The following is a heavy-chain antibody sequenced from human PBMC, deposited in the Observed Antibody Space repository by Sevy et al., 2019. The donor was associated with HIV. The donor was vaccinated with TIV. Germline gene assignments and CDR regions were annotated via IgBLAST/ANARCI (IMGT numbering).Heavy chain of an antibody. V-gene: IGHV3-30*02. CDR1: GFSLTTSD. J-gene: IGHJ6*02. CDR3: ARGRKTTEEWLEELDYYYGLDV. Sequence: GGSLRLSCAASGFSLTTSDMHWVRQAPGKGLEWVAYVRNDGSNKYYADSVRDRFTISRESPKNTLYLQMNSLGDEDTAIYYCARGRKTTEEWLEELDYYYGLDVWGQGTTVTVSS. CDR2: VRNDGSNK. D-gene: IGHD2-8*01.